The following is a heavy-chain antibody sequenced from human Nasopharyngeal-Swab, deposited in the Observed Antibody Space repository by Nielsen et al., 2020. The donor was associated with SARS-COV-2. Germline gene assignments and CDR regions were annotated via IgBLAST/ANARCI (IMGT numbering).Heavy chain of an antibody. CDR2: IRSKANSYAT. CDR1: GFTFSGSA. Sequence: GESLKISCAASGFTFSGSAMHWVRQASGQGLEWVGRIRSKANSYATAYAASVKGRFTISRDDSKNTAYLQMNSLKTEDTAVYYRTSSIAAAGSRYYYYYMDVWGKGTTVTVSS. CDR3: TSSIAAAGSRYYYYYMDV. V-gene: IGHV3-73*01. D-gene: IGHD6-13*01. J-gene: IGHJ6*03.